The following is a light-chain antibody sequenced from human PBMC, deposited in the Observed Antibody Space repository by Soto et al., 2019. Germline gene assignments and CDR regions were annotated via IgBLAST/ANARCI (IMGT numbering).Light chain of an antibody. CDR3: QQYGSSGT. CDR1: QSVCHDH. Sequence: EIVLTQSPGTLSLSPGERATLSCRARQSVCHDHLAWSPPKPGPPPRHLIYGSADRATGIPDRFSGSGYRAVFARTSSRLEPEDFAVYYCQQYGSSGTFGQGTKVDIK. V-gene: IGKV3-20*01. J-gene: IGKJ1*01. CDR2: GSA.